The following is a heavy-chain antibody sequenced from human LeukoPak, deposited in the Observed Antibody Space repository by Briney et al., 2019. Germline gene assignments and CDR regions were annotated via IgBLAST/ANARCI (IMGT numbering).Heavy chain of an antibody. CDR2: IYPGDSES. D-gene: IGHD2-21*02. CDR1: GYNLVSYW. V-gene: IGHV5-51*01. CDR3: ARHSDCGGDCPFDY. J-gene: IGHJ4*02. Sequence: GESLKISCKASGYNLVSYWIIWVRQMPGRGLEWMGVIYPGDSESRYSSSFQGLVTISVDKSINSAYLQWSSLKASDTAMYYCARHSDCGGDCPFDYWGQGTLVTVSS.